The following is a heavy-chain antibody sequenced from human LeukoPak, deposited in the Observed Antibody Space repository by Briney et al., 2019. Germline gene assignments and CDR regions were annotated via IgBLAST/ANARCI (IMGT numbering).Heavy chain of an antibody. Sequence: GGSLRLSCAASGFTFSNYAMHWVRQAPGKGLEWVAVIWYDGSNKYYADSVKGRFTISRDNSKNTLYLQMNSLRGEDTAVYYCARDIYFYGDYVIDYWGQGTLVTVSS. CDR1: GFTFSNYA. CDR3: ARDIYFYGDYVIDY. J-gene: IGHJ4*02. CDR2: IWYDGSNK. V-gene: IGHV3-33*01. D-gene: IGHD4-17*01.